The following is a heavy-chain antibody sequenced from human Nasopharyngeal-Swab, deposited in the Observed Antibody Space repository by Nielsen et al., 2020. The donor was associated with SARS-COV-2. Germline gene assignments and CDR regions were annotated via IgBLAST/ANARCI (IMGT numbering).Heavy chain of an antibody. CDR2: ISYDGSNK. CDR3: ARESYDSSGYHYYYFDY. D-gene: IGHD3-22*01. J-gene: IGHJ4*02. V-gene: IGHV3-30*04. Sequence: VRQAPGKGLEWVAVISYDGSNKYYADSVKGRFTISRDNAKNSLYLQMNSLRAEDTAVYYCARESYDSSGYHYYYFDYWGQGTLVTVSS.